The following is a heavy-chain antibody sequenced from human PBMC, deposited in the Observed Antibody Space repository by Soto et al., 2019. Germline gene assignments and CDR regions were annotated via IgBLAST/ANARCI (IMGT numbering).Heavy chain of an antibody. CDR3: AKETSARIGRDSFDI. V-gene: IGHV3-23*01. Sequence: GGSLRLSCAASGFNLRNYAMSWVRQAPGKGLEWVSGISAGSPSTYYADSVTGRFTISRDISKNTLYMQMNSLRAEDTAVYYCAKETSARIGRDSFDIWGQGTLVTVSS. CDR2: ISAGSPST. D-gene: IGHD6-6*01. CDR1: GFNLRNYA. J-gene: IGHJ3*02.